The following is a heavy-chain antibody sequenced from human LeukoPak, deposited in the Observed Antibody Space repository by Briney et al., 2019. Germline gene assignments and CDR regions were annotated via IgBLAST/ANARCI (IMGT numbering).Heavy chain of an antibody. D-gene: IGHD2-2*01. J-gene: IGHJ6*02. V-gene: IGHV4-34*01. CDR2: INHSGST. CDR3: ARAPRRVGTSSYGMDV. Sequence: SETLSLTCAVYGGSFSGYYWSWIRQPPGKGLEWIGEINHSGSTNYNPSLKSRVTISVDTSKNQFSLKLSSVTAADTAVYYCARAPRRVGTSSYGMDVWGQGTTVTVSS. CDR1: GGSFSGYY.